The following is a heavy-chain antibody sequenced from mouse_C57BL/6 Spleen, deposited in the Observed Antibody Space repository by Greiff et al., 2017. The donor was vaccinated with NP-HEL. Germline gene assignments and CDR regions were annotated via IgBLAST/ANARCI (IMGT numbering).Heavy chain of an antibody. CDR2: IDPETGGT. CDR3: TRSAKNYAMDY. CDR1: GYTFTDYE. J-gene: IGHJ4*01. Sequence: VQLLESGAELVRPGASVTLSCKASGYTFTDYEMHWVKQTPVHGLEWIGAIDPETGGTAYNQKFKGKAILTADKSSSTAYMELRSLTSEDAAVYYCTRSAKNYAMDYWGQGTSVTVSS. V-gene: IGHV1-15*01.